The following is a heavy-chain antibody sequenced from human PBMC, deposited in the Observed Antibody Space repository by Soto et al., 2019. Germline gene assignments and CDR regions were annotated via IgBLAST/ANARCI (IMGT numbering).Heavy chain of an antibody. D-gene: IGHD2-2*01. V-gene: IGHV3-48*01. Sequence: GGSLRLSCAASGFTFSSYSMNWVRQAPGKGLEWVSYISSSSSTIYYADSVKGRFTISRDNAKNSLYLQMNRLRAEDTDVYYCAREVGGIVVVPADHSFDYWGQGTLVTVSS. CDR3: AREVGGIVVVPADHSFDY. CDR1: GFTFSSYS. CDR2: ISSSSSTI. J-gene: IGHJ4*02.